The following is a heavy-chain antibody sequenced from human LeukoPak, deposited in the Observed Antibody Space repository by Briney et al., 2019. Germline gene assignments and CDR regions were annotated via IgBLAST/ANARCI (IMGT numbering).Heavy chain of an antibody. Sequence: GGSLSLSCCAGGFILNIYPMQWVRQAPGKGLEYVSSISSNGGSTYYADSVKGRSTISRDNSKNTLYLQMSSLRAEDTAVYYCVRPSYGPGSYNLCSCGQRTLVTVSS. CDR1: GFILNIYP. J-gene: IGHJ5*02. V-gene: IGHV3-64D*06. CDR2: ISSNGGST. CDR3: VRPSYGPGSYNLCS. D-gene: IGHD3-10*01.